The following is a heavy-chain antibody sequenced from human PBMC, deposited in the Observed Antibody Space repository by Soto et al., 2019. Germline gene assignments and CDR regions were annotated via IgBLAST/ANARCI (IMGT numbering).Heavy chain of an antibody. Sequence: QVQLQQWGAGLLKPSETLSLTCAVYGGSFSGYYWSWIRQPPGKGLEWIGEINHSGSTNYNPSLKSRVTISVDTSKNQFSLKLSSVTAADTAVYYCARASRGKYRSTYGDYWGQGTLVTVSS. CDR2: INHSGST. V-gene: IGHV4-34*01. CDR3: ARASRGKYRSTYGDY. CDR1: GGSFSGYY. J-gene: IGHJ4*02. D-gene: IGHD2-2*01.